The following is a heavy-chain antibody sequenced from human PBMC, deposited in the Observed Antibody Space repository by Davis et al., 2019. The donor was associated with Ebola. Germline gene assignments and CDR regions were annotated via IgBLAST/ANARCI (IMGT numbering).Heavy chain of an antibody. J-gene: IGHJ4*02. CDR1: GFTFSSYA. CDR2: ISYDGSNK. Sequence: PGGSLRLSCAASGFTFSSYAMHWVRQAPGKGLEWVAVISYDGSNKYYADSVKGRFTISRDNSKNTLYLQMNSLRAEDTAVYYCARGYARGYWGQGTLVTVSS. D-gene: IGHD3-16*01. CDR3: ARGYARGY. V-gene: IGHV3-30*04.